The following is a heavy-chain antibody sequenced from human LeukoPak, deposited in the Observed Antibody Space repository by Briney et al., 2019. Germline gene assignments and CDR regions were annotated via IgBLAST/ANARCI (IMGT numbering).Heavy chain of an antibody. CDR2: IYYSGST. D-gene: IGHD3-22*01. CDR1: GGSISSSSYY. V-gene: IGHV4-39*01. J-gene: IGHJ3*02. Sequence: PSETLSLTCTVSGGSISSSSYYWGWIRQPPGKGLEWIGSIYYSGSTYYNPSLKSRVTISVDTSKNQFSLKLSSVTAADTAVYYCAGGLYTYYYDSSGYYPDAFDIWGQGTMVTVSS. CDR3: AGGLYTYYYDSSGYYPDAFDI.